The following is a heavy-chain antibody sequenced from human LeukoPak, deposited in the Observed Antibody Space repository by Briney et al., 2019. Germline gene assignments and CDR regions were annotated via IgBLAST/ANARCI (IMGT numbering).Heavy chain of an antibody. V-gene: IGHV3-33*06. Sequence: PGGSLRLSCAAAGFTFSHYGMHWVHQAPGKGLEWVAVIWSDGTNQYYADSVKGRFTISRDDSGNTVYLQMNSLRPEDTGVYYCAKDAQRGFDYSNSLESWGQGTPVTVST. CDR1: GFTFSHYG. CDR2: IWSDGTNQ. J-gene: IGHJ5*01. CDR3: AKDAQRGFDYSNSLES. D-gene: IGHD4-11*01.